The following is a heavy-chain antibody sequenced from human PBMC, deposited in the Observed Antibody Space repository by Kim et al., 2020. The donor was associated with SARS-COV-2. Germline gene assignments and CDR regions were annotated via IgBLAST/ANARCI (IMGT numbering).Heavy chain of an antibody. CDR3: AREGGGTPPLRPIYYFD. Sequence: GGSLRLSCAASGFTFSSYAMHWVRQAPGKGLEWVAVISYDGSNKYYADSVKGRFTISRDNSKNTLYLQMNSLRAEDTAVYYCAREGGGTPPLRPIYYFD. CDR2: ISYDGSNK. CDR1: GFTFSSYA. J-gene: IGHJ4*01. V-gene: IGHV3-30*04. D-gene: IGHD1-1*01.